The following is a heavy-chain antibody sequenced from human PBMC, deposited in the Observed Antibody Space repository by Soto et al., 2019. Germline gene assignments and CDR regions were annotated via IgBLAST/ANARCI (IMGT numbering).Heavy chain of an antibody. J-gene: IGHJ4*02. V-gene: IGHV4-30-2*01. CDR2: IYHSGST. CDR3: ASGGGLVYDY. Sequence: SETLSLTCAVSGGSISSGGYSWSWIRQPPGKGLEWIGYIYHSGSTYYNPSLKSRVTISVDRSKNQFSLKLSSVTAADTAVYYCASGGGLVYDYWGQGTLVTASS. CDR1: GGSISSGGYS. D-gene: IGHD1-20*01.